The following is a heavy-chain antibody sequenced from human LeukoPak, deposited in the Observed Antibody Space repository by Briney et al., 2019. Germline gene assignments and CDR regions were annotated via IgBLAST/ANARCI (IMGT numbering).Heavy chain of an antibody. V-gene: IGHV3-23*01. Sequence: GGSLRLSCAASGFTFSSYAMSWVRQAPGKGLEWVSAISGSGGSTYYADSVKGRFTISRDNSKNTLYLQMNSLRAEDTAVYYCAKADYDFWSVNYYFDYWGQGTLVTVSS. D-gene: IGHD3-3*01. CDR3: AKADYDFWSVNYYFDY. CDR2: ISGSGGST. J-gene: IGHJ4*02. CDR1: GFTFSSYA.